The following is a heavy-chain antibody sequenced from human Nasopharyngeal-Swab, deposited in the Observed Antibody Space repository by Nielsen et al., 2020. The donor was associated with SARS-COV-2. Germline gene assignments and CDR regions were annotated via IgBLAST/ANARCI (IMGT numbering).Heavy chain of an antibody. J-gene: IGHJ4*02. D-gene: IGHD6-13*01. Sequence: SETLSLTCTVSGGSISNYYWTWIRQPAGKGLEWIGRIYTSGSTNYNPSLKSRVSMSVDTSKNQFSLKLSSVTAADMAVYYCARGSLAAIPRSSWYFDYWGQGTLVTVSS. V-gene: IGHV4-4*07. CDR1: GGSISNYY. CDR3: ARGSLAAIPRSSWYFDY. CDR2: IYTSGST.